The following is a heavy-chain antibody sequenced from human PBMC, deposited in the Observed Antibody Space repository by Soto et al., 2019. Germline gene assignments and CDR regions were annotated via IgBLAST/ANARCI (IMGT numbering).Heavy chain of an antibody. CDR3: ARELRAVGMASRFDP. CDR1: GLTFGDYY. J-gene: IGHJ5*02. V-gene: IGHV3-11*01. CDR2: IGNRGTGI. D-gene: IGHD6-13*01. Sequence: QVQLVESGGGLVKPGGSLRLSCAASGLTFGDYYMTWIRQAPGKGLEWVSFIGNRGTGIYYADSVKGRFTIFRDNAKNSLYLQMNSLRAEDTAMYYCARELRAVGMASRFDPWGQGTLVTVSS.